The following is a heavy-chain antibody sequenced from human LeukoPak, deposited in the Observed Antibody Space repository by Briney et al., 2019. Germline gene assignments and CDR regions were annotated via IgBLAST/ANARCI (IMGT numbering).Heavy chain of an antibody. V-gene: IGHV3-64D*06. CDR3: ASSGSYSRYFDY. CDR2: IRSDGDNT. D-gene: IGHD3-10*01. CDR1: GFTFSSYA. Sequence: GGSLRLSCSASGFTFSSYAMHWVRQAPGKGLEYVSAIRSDGDNTYYADSVKGRFTISRDNSKNMLYLQMSSLGPEDTAVYYCASSGSYSRYFDYWGQGSLVTVSS. J-gene: IGHJ4*02.